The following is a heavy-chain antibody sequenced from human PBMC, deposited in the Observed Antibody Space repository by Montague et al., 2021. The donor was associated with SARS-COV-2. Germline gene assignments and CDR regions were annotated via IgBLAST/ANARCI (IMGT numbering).Heavy chain of an antibody. D-gene: IGHD6-13*01. Sequence: SETLSLTCTVSGDSISTSTWWTWVRQTPGKGLEWIGEILHSGTINYNPSLKSRVSISVDKSNNQFSLRLSSLIAADTAVYYCATLSRRTAAGTRDYFGLDVWGQGTTVVVSS. CDR2: ILHSGTI. CDR3: ATLSRRTAAGTRDYFGLDV. V-gene: IGHV4-4*02. J-gene: IGHJ6*02. CDR1: GDSISTSTW.